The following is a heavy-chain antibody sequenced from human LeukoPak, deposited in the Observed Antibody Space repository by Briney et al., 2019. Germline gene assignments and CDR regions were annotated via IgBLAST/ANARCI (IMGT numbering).Heavy chain of an antibody. CDR1: GGSISSSSYY. J-gene: IGHJ4*02. D-gene: IGHD3-3*01. Sequence: SETLSLTCTVSGGSISSSSYYWGWIRQPPGXGLEWIGSIYYSGSTNYNPSLKSRVTMSVDTSKNQFSLKLSSVTAADTAVYYCARVAPRTTYYDFWSGSMPEGYYYFDYWGQGTLVTVSS. CDR2: IYYSGST. V-gene: IGHV4-39*07. CDR3: ARVAPRTTYYDFWSGSMPEGYYYFDY.